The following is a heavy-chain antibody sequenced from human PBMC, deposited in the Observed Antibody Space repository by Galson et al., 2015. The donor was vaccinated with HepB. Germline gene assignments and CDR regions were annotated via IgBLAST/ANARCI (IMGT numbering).Heavy chain of an antibody. CDR3: ATEFLAAVIDY. D-gene: IGHD6-19*01. CDR2: INPSGGST. J-gene: IGHJ4*02. Sequence: SVKVSCKASGYTFTSYYMHWVRQAPGQGLEWMGIINPSGGSTSYAQKFQGRVTMTRDTSTSTVYMELSSLRSEDTAMYYCATEFLAAVIDYWGQGTLVTVSS. V-gene: IGHV1-46*03. CDR1: GYTFTSYY.